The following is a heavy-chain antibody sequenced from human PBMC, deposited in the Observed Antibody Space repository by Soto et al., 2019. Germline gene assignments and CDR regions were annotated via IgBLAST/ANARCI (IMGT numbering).Heavy chain of an antibody. V-gene: IGHV3-23*01. CDR2: IGGSGSTT. CDR3: AKIMNGIVS. Sequence: EVQLLESGGGVVQPGGSLRLACAASGLTFSSYGMSWVRQAPGKGLEWVSSIGGSGSTTSYAESGKGRFIISRDNSKNTWFLQMNGRRAEDAAIYYCAKIMNGIVSWGQGALVTVSS. J-gene: IGHJ5*02. D-gene: IGHD2-21*01. CDR1: GLTFSSYG.